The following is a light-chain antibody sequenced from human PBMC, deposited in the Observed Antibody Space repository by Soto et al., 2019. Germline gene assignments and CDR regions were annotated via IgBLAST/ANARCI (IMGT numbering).Light chain of an antibody. J-gene: IGKJ4*01. V-gene: IGKV3-11*01. Sequence: EMALTQSPDTLSLSPGGIGRLSCRASQSVSRYLAWYQQKPGQTPRLLIYDASNRAAGIPARFSGSGSGTDFTLTISSLEPEDFAVYYCQQRSNWPLTFGGGTKVDIK. CDR1: QSVSRY. CDR2: DAS. CDR3: QQRSNWPLT.